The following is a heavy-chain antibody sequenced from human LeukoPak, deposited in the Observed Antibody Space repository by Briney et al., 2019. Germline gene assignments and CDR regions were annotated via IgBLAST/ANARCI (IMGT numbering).Heavy chain of an antibody. V-gene: IGHV4-59*01. CDR1: GGSISSYY. J-gene: IGHJ4*02. D-gene: IGHD3-10*01. CDR3: ARAPLYYGSGRLDY. CDR2: VYYTGGT. Sequence: SETLSLTCAVSGGSISSYYWSWIRQPPGEGLEWIGYVYYTGGTNYNPSLKSRVSISVDTSKNQFSLKLRSVSAADTAVYYCARAPLYYGSGRLDYWGQGTLVTVSS.